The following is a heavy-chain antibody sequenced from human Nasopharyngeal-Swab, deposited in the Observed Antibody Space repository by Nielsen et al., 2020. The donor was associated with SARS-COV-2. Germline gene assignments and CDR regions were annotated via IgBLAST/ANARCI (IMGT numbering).Heavy chain of an antibody. D-gene: IGHD2-15*01. CDR2: INPGGGSA. J-gene: IGHJ5*02. CDR3: ARGGDPREVVAATDCFDP. V-gene: IGHV1-46*01. Sequence: WVRQAPGQGLEWMGIINPGGGSARYSQNFQGRVTMTRDTSTSTVYMELSSLRSEDTAVYYCARGGDPREVVAATDCFDPWGQGTLVTRLL.